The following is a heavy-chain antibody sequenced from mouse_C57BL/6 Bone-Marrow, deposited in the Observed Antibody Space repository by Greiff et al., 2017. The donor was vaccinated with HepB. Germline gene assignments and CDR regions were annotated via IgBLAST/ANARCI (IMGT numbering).Heavy chain of an antibody. J-gene: IGHJ3*01. CDR2: IYPGSGST. D-gene: IGHD4-1*01. V-gene: IGHV1-55*01. CDR1: GYTFTSYW. CDR3: ASKLGGRPWFAY. Sequence: QVQLQQPGAELVKPGASVKMSCKASGYTFTSYWITWVKQRPGQGLEWIGDIYPGSGSTNYNEKFKSKATLTVDTSSSTAYMQLSSLTSEDSAVYDCASKLGGRPWFAYWGQGTLVTVSA.